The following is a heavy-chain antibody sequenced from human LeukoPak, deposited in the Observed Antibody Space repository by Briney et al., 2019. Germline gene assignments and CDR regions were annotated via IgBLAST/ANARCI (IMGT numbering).Heavy chain of an antibody. CDR3: ARRSSSSSIIFRKKEYYYYMDV. CDR2: IYYSGST. V-gene: IGHV4-39*01. D-gene: IGHD6-6*01. J-gene: IGHJ6*03. Sequence: PSETLSLTCTVSGGSISSSSYYWGWIRQPPGKGLEWIGSIYYSGSTYYNPSLKSRVTISVDTSKNQFSLKLSSVTAADTAVYYCARRSSSSSIIFRKKEYYYYMDVWGKGTTVTVSS. CDR1: GGSISSSSYY.